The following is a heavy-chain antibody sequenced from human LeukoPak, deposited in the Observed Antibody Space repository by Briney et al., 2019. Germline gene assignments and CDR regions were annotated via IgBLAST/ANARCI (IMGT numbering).Heavy chain of an antibody. J-gene: IGHJ5*02. D-gene: IGHD5-18*01. Sequence: SVKVSCKASGGTFSSYAISWVRQASGQGLEWMGGIIPIFGTANYAQKFQGRVTITTDESTSTAYMELSSLRSEDTAVYYCARNGGYSYAVNWFDPWGQGTLVTVSS. CDR3: ARNGGYSYAVNWFDP. V-gene: IGHV1-69*05. CDR1: GGTFSSYA. CDR2: IIPIFGTA.